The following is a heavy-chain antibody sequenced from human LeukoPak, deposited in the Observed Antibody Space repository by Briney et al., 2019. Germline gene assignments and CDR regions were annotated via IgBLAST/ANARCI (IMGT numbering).Heavy chain of an antibody. D-gene: IGHD4-23*01. CDR2: VYPGDSDT. Sequence: GEPLKISCKGSGYSFTSYWIGWVRQTPEKGLEWIGIVYPGDSDTRYSPSFQGQVTISADKSISTAYLQWSSVTASDTATYYCARRPFSGNWYFDYWGQGTLVTVSS. CDR1: GYSFTSYW. J-gene: IGHJ4*02. CDR3: ARRPFSGNWYFDY. V-gene: IGHV5-51*01.